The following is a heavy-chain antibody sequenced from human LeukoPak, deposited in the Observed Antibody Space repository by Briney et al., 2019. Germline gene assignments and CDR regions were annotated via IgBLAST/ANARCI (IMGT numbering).Heavy chain of an antibody. CDR3: AELGITMIGGV. V-gene: IGHV3-48*03. CDR1: GFTFSSFE. J-gene: IGHJ6*04. Sequence: GGSLRLSCAASGFTFSSFEMNWVRQAPGKGLEWVSYISSSGSTIYYADSVKGRFTISRDNAKNSLYLQMNSLRAEDTAVYYCAELGITMIGGVWGKGATVTISS. CDR2: ISSSGSTI. D-gene: IGHD3-10*02.